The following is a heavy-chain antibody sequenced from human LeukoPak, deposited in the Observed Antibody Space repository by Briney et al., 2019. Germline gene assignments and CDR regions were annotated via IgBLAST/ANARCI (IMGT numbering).Heavy chain of an antibody. J-gene: IGHJ3*02. V-gene: IGHV4-59*12. CDR1: GGSISNYY. Sequence: PSETLSLTCTVSGGSISNYYWNWIRQPPGKGLEWIGYIYYSGSTYYNPSLKSRVTISVDTSKNQFSLKLSSVTAADTAVYYCARARRIHRVWAFDIWGQGTMVTVSS. CDR2: IYYSGST. D-gene: IGHD2-21*01. CDR3: ARARRIHRVWAFDI.